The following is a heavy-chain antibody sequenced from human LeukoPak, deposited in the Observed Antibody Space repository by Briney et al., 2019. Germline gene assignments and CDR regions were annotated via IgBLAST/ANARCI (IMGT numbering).Heavy chain of an antibody. V-gene: IGHV3-30*04. CDR3: ARGQRRHIDMAPGFDY. D-gene: IGHD5-24*01. CDR1: GFTFSSYA. J-gene: IGHJ4*02. CDR2: ISYDGGYK. Sequence: PGRSLRLSCSASGFTFSSYAMHWVRQAPGKGLEWVAVISYDGGYKYYADSVKGRLTISRDNSKNTLSLQMNSLRAEDTSVYYCARGQRRHIDMAPGFDYWGQGTLVTVSS.